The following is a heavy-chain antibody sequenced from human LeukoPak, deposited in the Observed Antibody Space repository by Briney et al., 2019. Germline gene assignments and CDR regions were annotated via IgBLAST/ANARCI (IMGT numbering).Heavy chain of an antibody. Sequence: GGSLRLSCAASGFTFTDYSMSWVRQAPGKGLEWVSGLGRSGENRYYATSVRGRFSITRDNSKDTVYLQMNSLRAEDTVIYYCVKDRPCETCMPMDAWGQGTTVTVSS. J-gene: IGHJ6*02. V-gene: IGHV3-23*01. CDR2: LGRSGENR. CDR1: GFTFTDYS. D-gene: IGHD2-2*01. CDR3: VKDRPCETCMPMDA.